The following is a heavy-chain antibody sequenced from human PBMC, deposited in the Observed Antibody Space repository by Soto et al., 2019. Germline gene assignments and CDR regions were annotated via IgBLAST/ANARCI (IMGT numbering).Heavy chain of an antibody. CDR1: GFTFTSYY. CDR3: ARDFLMATITDYYYGMDV. CDR2: INPSGGST. D-gene: IGHD5-12*01. Sequence: ASVKVSCKASGFTFTSYYMHWVRQAPGQGLEWVGIINPSGGSTSYAQKFQGRVTMTRDTSTGTVYMELSSLRSEDTAVYYCARDFLMATITDYYYGMDVWGQGTTVTVSS. J-gene: IGHJ6*02. V-gene: IGHV1-46*01.